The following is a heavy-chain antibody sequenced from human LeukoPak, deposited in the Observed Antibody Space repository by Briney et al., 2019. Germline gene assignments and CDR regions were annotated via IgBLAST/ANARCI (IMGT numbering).Heavy chain of an antibody. J-gene: IGHJ4*02. CDR1: GFTFSSYS. CDR2: ISSSSSYI. D-gene: IGHD2-2*01. Sequence: GGSLRLSCAASGFTFSSYSMNWVRQAPGKGLEWVSSISSSSSYIYYADSVKGRFTISRDNAKNSLYLQMNSLRAEDTAVYYCASLPYPYCSSTSCTLDYWGQGTLVTVSS. CDR3: ASLPYPYCSSTSCTLDY. V-gene: IGHV3-21*01.